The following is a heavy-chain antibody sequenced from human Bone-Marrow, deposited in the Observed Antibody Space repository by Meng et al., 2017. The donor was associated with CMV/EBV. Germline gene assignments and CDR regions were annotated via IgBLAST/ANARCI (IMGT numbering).Heavy chain of an antibody. J-gene: IGHJ4*02. V-gene: IGHV3-74*01. CDR2: INTDGRST. CDR3: TRGAWDS. Sequence: EVQLVESGGGLVQPGGSLRLSCAASGFTFSSYWMHWVRQAPGKGLVWVSRINTDGRSTDFADSVKGRFTISRDNAKNTMYLQMNSLRAEDTGVYYCTRGAWDSWGQGTLVTVS. CDR1: GFTFSSYW.